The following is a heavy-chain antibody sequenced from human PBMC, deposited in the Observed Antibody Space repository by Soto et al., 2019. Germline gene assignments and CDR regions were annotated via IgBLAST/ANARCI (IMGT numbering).Heavy chain of an antibody. CDR2: ISYDGSNK. Sequence: QVQLVESGGGVVQPGRSLRLSCAASGFTFSSYAMHWLGQAPGKGLEWVAVISYDGSNKYYADSVKGRFTISRDNSKNTLYLQMNSLRAEDTAVYYCARDYYRFNSGYGFSMDVWGQGTTVTVSS. CDR1: GFTFSSYA. J-gene: IGHJ6*02. V-gene: IGHV3-30-3*01. D-gene: IGHD5-12*01. CDR3: ARDYYRFNSGYGFSMDV.